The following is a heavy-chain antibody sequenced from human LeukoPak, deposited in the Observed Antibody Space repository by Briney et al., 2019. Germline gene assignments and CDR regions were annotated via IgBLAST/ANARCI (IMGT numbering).Heavy chain of an antibody. CDR3: ATDVTMVRGVLDY. V-gene: IGHV3-30-3*01. CDR2: ISYDGDSNNK. D-gene: IGHD3-10*01. CDR1: GFSFSSYA. J-gene: IGHJ4*02. Sequence: PGGSLRLSCAASGFSFSSYAMHWVRQAPGEGLEWVAVISYDGDSNNKYYADSAKGRFTISRDNSKNTLYLQMNSLRAEDTAVYYCATDVTMVRGVLDYWGRGTLVTVSS.